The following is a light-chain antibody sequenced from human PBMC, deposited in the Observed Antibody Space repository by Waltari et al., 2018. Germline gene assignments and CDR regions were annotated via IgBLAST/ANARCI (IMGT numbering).Light chain of an antibody. CDR2: DVD. CDR3: SSYTSSSTWV. Sequence: QPALTQPASVSGSPGQSITISCTPATNNLISDNHVSWYTQHPGKAPKVMIYDVDNRPSGVSHRFSGSRSGNTASLIISGLQAEDEADYYCSSYTSSSTWVFGGGTKLTVL. CDR1: TNNLISDNH. V-gene: IGLV2-14*03. J-gene: IGLJ3*02.